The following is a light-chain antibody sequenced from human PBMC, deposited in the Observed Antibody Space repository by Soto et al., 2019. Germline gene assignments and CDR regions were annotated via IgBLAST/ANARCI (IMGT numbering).Light chain of an antibody. J-gene: IGLJ2*01. CDR2: DNN. V-gene: IGLV1-51*01. Sequence: QSVLTQPPSVSAAPGQKVTISCSGSSSNIGNNYVSWYQQLPGTAPKLLIYDNNKRPSGIPDRFSGSKSGTSATLAIAGLPAGDEADYYCGTGDSSRSAVVFGGGTKLTVL. CDR3: GTGDSSRSAVV. CDR1: SSNIGNNY.